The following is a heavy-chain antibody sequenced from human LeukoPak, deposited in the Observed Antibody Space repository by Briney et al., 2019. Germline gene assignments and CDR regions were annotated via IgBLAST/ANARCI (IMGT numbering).Heavy chain of an antibody. Sequence: GASVKLSCKASGYTFSSYGISWVRQARGQGLEWMGWISAYNGNTNYAQKLQGRVTMTTDTSTSTAYMELRSLRSDDTAVYYCARVWDTAMAHADYWGQGTLVTVSS. V-gene: IGHV1-18*01. CDR3: ARVWDTAMAHADY. CDR2: ISAYNGNT. J-gene: IGHJ4*02. CDR1: GYTFSSYG. D-gene: IGHD5-18*01.